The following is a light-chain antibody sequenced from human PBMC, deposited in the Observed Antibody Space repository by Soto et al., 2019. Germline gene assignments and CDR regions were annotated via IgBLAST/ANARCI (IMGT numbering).Light chain of an antibody. CDR2: KAS. Sequence: DIQMTQSPSTLSGSVGDRVTITCRASQTISSWLAWYQQKPGKAPKLLIYKASTLKSGFPPRFSGSGSGTEFTLTISSLQPDDFATYYCQHYNSYSEAFGQGNKVELK. V-gene: IGKV1-5*03. J-gene: IGKJ1*01. CDR3: QHYNSYSEA. CDR1: QTISSW.